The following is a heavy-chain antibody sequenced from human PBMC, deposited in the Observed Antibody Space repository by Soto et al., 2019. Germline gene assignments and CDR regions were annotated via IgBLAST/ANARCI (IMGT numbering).Heavy chain of an antibody. CDR2: ISPGSRYP. D-gene: IGHD2-2*01. CDR3: ARQGSSTKYYTMDV. Sequence: GGSLRLSCAGSGFTFGDSYMSWIRQAPGKGLEWLSYISPGSRYPAYADSVKGRFTISRDNAKRSLYLQMMSLTAEDTAIYYCARQGSSTKYYTMDVWGQGTTVTVSS. CDR1: GFTFGDSY. J-gene: IGHJ6*02. V-gene: IGHV3-11*06.